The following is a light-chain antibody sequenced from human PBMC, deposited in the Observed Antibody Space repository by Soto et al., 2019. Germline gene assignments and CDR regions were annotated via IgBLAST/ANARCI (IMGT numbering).Light chain of an antibody. CDR3: AAWDDSLSGVA. J-gene: IGLJ2*01. V-gene: IGLV1-44*01. CDR2: ASK. Sequence: QSVLTQPPSASGTPGQRVTISCSGSSSNIGSNTINWYQQLPGTAPKLLIYASKQRPSGVPDRFSGSKSGTSASLALSGLQSEDEADYYCAAWDDSLSGVALGGGTKLTVL. CDR1: SSNIGSNT.